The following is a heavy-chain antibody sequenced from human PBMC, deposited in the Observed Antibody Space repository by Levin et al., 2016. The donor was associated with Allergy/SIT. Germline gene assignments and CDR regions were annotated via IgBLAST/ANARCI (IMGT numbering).Heavy chain of an antibody. D-gene: IGHD5-24*01. Sequence: SETLSLTCAVYGGSFSGYYWSWIRQPPGKGLEWIGEINHSGSTNYNPSLKSRVTISVDTSKNQFSLKLSSVTAADTAVYYCASFDVEMATIYYWGQGTLVTVSS. CDR1: GGSFSGYY. V-gene: IGHV4-34*01. CDR2: INHSGST. CDR3: ASFDVEMATIYY. J-gene: IGHJ4*02.